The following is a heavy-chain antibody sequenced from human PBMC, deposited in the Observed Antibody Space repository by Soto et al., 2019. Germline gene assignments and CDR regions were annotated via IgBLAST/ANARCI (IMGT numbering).Heavy chain of an antibody. Sequence: GSLRLSCAASGFTFSSYSMNWVRQAPGKGLEWVSSISSSSSYIYYADSVKGRFTISRDNAKNSLYLQMNSLRAGDTAVYYCARASNLYDFWSGYLGYWGQGTLVTVSS. D-gene: IGHD3-3*01. CDR3: ARASNLYDFWSGYLGY. J-gene: IGHJ4*02. V-gene: IGHV3-21*01. CDR1: GFTFSSYS. CDR2: ISSSSSYI.